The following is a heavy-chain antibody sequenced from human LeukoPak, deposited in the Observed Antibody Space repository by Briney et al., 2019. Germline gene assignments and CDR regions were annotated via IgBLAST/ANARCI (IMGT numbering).Heavy chain of an antibody. D-gene: IGHD3-22*01. CDR3: ARYYYDNSGSIYAFDI. V-gene: IGHV4-59*01. CDR1: GGSISSYY. Sequence: SETLSLTCTVSGGSISSYYWSWIRQPPGKGLEWIGYIYYSGSTNYNPSLKSRVTISVDTSKNQFSLKLSSVTTADTAVYYCARYYYDNSGSIYAFDIWGQGTMVTVSS. CDR2: IYYSGST. J-gene: IGHJ3*02.